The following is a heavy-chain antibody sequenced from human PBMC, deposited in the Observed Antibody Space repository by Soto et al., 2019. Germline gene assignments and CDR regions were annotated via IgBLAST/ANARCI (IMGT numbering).Heavy chain of an antibody. Sequence: EVKVVESGGDLVQPGGSLKLSCAASGFPFSGSEIHWVRQASGKGLEWVGHIRTKTNNYATAYAASVKGRFSISRDDLNNMAYLEMNGLRTEDTAVYYCIRAAAGLDPWGQGTLVTVSS. J-gene: IGHJ5*02. CDR2: IRTKTNNYAT. CDR3: IRAAAGLDP. CDR1: GFPFSGSE. V-gene: IGHV3-73*01. D-gene: IGHD6-13*01.